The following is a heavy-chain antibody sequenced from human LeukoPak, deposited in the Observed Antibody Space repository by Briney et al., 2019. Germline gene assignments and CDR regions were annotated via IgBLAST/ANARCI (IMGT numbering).Heavy chain of an antibody. CDR3: AKDIRSTTGTTSPDY. Sequence: GGSLKLSCAASGFSVSSDHMSWVRQAPGKGLEWVSVIYSGGSTYYGDTVEGRFTISRDNSKNTVDLQMNSLRAEDTAVYYCAKDIRSTTGTTSPDYWGQGTLVTVSS. J-gene: IGHJ4*02. D-gene: IGHD1-1*01. V-gene: IGHV3-53*01. CDR2: IYSGGST. CDR1: GFSVSSDH.